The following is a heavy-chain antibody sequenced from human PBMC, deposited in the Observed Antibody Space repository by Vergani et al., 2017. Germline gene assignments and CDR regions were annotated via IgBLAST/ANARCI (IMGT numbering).Heavy chain of an antibody. D-gene: IGHD2-2*01. V-gene: IGHV3-21*01. CDR3: ARGGYGSSTSCYGYNWFDP. CDR2: ISSSSSYI. Sequence: EVQLVESGGGLVKPGGSLRLSCAASGFTFSSYSMNWVRQAPGKGLEWVSSISSSSSYIYYADSVKGRFTISRDNAKNSLYLQMNSLRAEDTAVYYCARGGYGSSTSCYGYNWFDPWGQGTLVTVSS. J-gene: IGHJ5*02. CDR1: GFTFSSYS.